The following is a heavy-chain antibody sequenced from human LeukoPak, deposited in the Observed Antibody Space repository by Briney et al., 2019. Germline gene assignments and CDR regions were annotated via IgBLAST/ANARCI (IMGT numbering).Heavy chain of an antibody. Sequence: PSETLSLTCAVYGGSFSGYYWSWIRQPPGKGLEWIGEINHSGSTNYNPSLKSRVTISVDTSKNQFSLKLSSVTAADTAVYYCARVTCGGVIVDWGQGTLVTVSS. J-gene: IGHJ4*02. D-gene: IGHD3-16*02. V-gene: IGHV4-34*01. CDR3: ARVTCGGVIVD. CDR2: INHSGST. CDR1: GGSFSGYY.